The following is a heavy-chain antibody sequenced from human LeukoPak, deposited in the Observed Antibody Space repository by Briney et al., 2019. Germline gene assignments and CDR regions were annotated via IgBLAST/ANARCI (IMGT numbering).Heavy chain of an antibody. CDR3: ARRIRNHFDY. J-gene: IGHJ4*02. CDR2: IIPIFGTA. CDR1: GGTFSSYA. V-gene: IGHV1-69*13. Sequence: GASVKVSCKASGGTFSSYAISWVRQAPGQGLEWMGGIIPIFGTANYARKFQGRVTITADESTSTAYMELSSLRSEDTAVYYCARRIRNHFDYWGQGTLVTVSS.